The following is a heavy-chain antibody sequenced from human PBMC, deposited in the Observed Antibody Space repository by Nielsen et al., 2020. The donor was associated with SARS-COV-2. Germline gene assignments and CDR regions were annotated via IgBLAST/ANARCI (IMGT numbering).Heavy chain of an antibody. CDR3: ARMIGYSTSSDY. J-gene: IGHJ4*02. Sequence: SETLSLTCGVFGESVSSQTWWSWVRQPPGKGLEWIGQIYHGSSINYNPSLRSRVAITMDKFNNQFSLKLTSVTAADTAVYYCARMIGYSTSSDYWGQGTLVTVSS. D-gene: IGHD6-6*01. CDR1: GESVSSQTW. V-gene: IGHV4-4*02. CDR2: IYHGSSI.